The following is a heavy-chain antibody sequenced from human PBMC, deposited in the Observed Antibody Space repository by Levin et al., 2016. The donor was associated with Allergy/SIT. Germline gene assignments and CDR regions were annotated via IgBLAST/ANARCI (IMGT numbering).Heavy chain of an antibody. V-gene: IGHV4-59*01. J-gene: IGHJ5*02. CDR2: MSTMFNRGST. Sequence: WIRQPPGKGLEWIGYMSTMFNRGSTNYSPSLKSRLTISVDTSKKQFSLRLTSVTAADTAIYYCARGQRDCSSTNCYVSWFDPWGQGILVTVSS. D-gene: IGHD2-2*01. CDR3: ARGQRDCSSTNCYVSWFDP.